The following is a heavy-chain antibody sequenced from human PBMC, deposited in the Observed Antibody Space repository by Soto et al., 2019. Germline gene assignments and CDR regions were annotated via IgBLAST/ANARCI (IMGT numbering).Heavy chain of an antibody. CDR1: GFTVSSNY. D-gene: IGHD6-13*01. J-gene: IGHJ4*02. Sequence: EVQLVESGGGLVQPGGSLRLSCAASGFTVSSNYMSWVRQAPGKGLEWVSVIYSGGSTYYADSVKGRFTISRHNSKKTLYLQMNSLRAEDTAVYYCARAISSWYKGYYFDYWGQGTLVTVSS. CDR3: ARAISSWYKGYYFDY. CDR2: IYSGGST. V-gene: IGHV3-53*04.